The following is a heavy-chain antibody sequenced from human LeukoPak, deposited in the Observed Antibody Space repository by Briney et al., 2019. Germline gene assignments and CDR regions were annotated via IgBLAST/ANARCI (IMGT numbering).Heavy chain of an antibody. CDR3: AKDFWSGYYNWGYYFDY. CDR1: GSTFSSYA. CDR2: ISGSGGSP. J-gene: IGHJ4*02. D-gene: IGHD3-3*01. Sequence: GGSLRLSCAASGSTFSSYAMSWVRQAPGKGLEWVSAISGSGGSPYYADSVKGRFTISRDNYKNSLYLQMNSLRAEDTAVYYCAKDFWSGYYNWGYYFDYWGQGTLVTVSS. V-gene: IGHV3-23*01.